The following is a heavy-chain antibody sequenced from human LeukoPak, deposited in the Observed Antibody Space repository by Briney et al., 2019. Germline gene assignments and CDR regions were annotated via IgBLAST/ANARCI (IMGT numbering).Heavy chain of an antibody. CDR2: IYYNERT. CDR3: ARITDRTIFGEIMHGFDI. Sequence: SETLSLTCTVSGDSINNNNYYWGWIRQPPGKGLEWIGNIYYNERTYYSPSLKSRGTISVDTSNNQFSLKLSSVTAADTAVYYCARITDRTIFGEIMHGFDIWGQGTPVTVSS. J-gene: IGHJ3*02. D-gene: IGHD3-3*01. V-gene: IGHV4-39*01. CDR1: GDSINNNNYY.